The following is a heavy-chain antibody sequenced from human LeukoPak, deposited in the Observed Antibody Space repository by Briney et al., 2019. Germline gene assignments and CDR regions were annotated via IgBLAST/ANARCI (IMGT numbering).Heavy chain of an antibody. Sequence: PGGSLRLSCAASGFTVSSNYMSWVRQAPGKGLEWVSVISDSGGSTYHVDSVKGRFTISRDNSKNTLYLQMNSLRAEDTAVYYCAKGDWLDYWGQGTLVTVTS. CDR2: ISDSGGST. D-gene: IGHD3/OR15-3a*01. CDR1: GFTVSSNY. J-gene: IGHJ4*02. V-gene: IGHV3-23*01. CDR3: AKGDWLDY.